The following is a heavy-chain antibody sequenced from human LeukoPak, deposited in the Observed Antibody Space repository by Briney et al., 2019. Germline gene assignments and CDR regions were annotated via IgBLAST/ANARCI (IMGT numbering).Heavy chain of an antibody. CDR3: TTDLTYYYDSSGYYPPYR. J-gene: IGHJ4*02. CDR1: GFTFSNAW. V-gene: IGHV3-15*01. Sequence: GGSLRLSCAASGFTFSNAWMSWVRQAPGKGLEWVGRIKSKTDGGTTDYAAPVKGRFTISRDDSKNTLYLQMNSLKTEDTAVYYRTTDLTYYYDSSGYYPPYRWGQGTLVTVSS. D-gene: IGHD3-22*01. CDR2: IKSKTDGGTT.